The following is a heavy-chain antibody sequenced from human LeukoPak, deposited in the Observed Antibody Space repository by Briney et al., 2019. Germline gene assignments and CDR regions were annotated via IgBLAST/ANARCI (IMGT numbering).Heavy chain of an antibody. Sequence: SETLSLTCAVYGGSFSGYYWSWIRQPPGKGLEWIGETNHSGSTNYNPSLKSRVTISVDTSKNQFSLKLSSVTAADTAVYYCARGLIVVVPAAQVDYYYYGMDVWGQGTTVTVSS. J-gene: IGHJ6*02. D-gene: IGHD2-2*01. CDR2: TNHSGST. V-gene: IGHV4-34*01. CDR1: GGSFSGYY. CDR3: ARGLIVVVPAAQVDYYYYGMDV.